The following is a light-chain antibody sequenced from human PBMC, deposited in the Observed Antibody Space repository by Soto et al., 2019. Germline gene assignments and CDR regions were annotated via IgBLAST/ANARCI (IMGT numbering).Light chain of an antibody. CDR3: QQFNTWPRDT. V-gene: IGKV3-15*01. J-gene: IGKJ1*01. Sequence: DIVMTQSPATLSMSPGERATLSCRASQSVSSNLAWYQQKPGQAPRLLIYGASIRATGVPARFTGGGSGTEFTLTISSLQSEDFAIYYCQQFNTWPRDTFGQGTKVEVK. CDR1: QSVSSN. CDR2: GAS.